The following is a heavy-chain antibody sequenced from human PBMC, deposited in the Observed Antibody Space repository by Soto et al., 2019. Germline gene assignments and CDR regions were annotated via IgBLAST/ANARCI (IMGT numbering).Heavy chain of an antibody. CDR2: INPNSGGT. D-gene: IGHD3-10*01. J-gene: IGHJ6*02. CDR1: GYTFTGYY. Sequence: GASVKVSCKASGYTFTGYYMHWVRQAPGQGLEWMGWINPNSGGTNYAQKFQGWVTMTRDTSISTAYMELSRLRSDDTAVYYCARDFTMVRGVIPYYGMDVWGQGTTVTVSS. CDR3: ARDFTMVRGVIPYYGMDV. V-gene: IGHV1-2*04.